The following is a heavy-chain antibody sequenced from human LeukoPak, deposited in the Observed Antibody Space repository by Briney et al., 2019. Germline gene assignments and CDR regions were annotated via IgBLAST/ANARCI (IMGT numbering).Heavy chain of an antibody. D-gene: IGHD1/OR15-1a*01. V-gene: IGHV1-46*01. J-gene: IGHJ6*02. CDR2: INPSGGST. Sequence: ASVKVSCKASGYTFTSYYMHWVRQAPGQGLEWMGIINPSGGSTSYAQKFQGRVTMTRDTSTSTVYMELSSLRSEDTAVYYCARDWDNGNSYYYGMDVWGQGTTVTVSS. CDR3: ARDWDNGNSYYYGMDV. CDR1: GYTFTSYY.